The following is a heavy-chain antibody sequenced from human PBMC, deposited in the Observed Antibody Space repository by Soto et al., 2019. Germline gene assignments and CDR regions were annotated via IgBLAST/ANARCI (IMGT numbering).Heavy chain of an antibody. D-gene: IGHD2-21*02. CDR2: ISVSVGST. CDR3: AKRDVPHSTSNAYFYDH. J-gene: IGHJ4*02. Sequence: GGSLRLSCGVSGFPFAPSTMSWVRQAPGKGLEWVSTISVSVGSTYSADSMQGWFTVSSDISDNTLFLLMTSLTADDTAVYFCAKRDVPHSTSNAYFYDHWGRGVLVTVSS. V-gene: IGHV3-23*01. CDR1: GFPFAPST.